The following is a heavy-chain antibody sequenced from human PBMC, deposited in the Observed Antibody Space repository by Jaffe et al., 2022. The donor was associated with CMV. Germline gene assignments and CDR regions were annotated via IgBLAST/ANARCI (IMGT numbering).Heavy chain of an antibody. D-gene: IGHD6-13*01. Sequence: EVQLVESGGGLVQPGGSLRLSCAASGFTFSSYWMHWVRQAPGKGLVWVSRINSDGSSTSYADSVKGRFTISRDNAKNTLYLQMNSLRAEDTAVYYCASESIAAARYYYYYMDVWGKGTTVTVSS. CDR3: ASESIAAARYYYYYMDV. CDR2: INSDGSST. J-gene: IGHJ6*03. V-gene: IGHV3-74*01. CDR1: GFTFSSYW.